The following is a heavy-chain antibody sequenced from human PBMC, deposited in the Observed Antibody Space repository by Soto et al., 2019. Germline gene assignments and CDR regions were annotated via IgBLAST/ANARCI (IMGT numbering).Heavy chain of an antibody. V-gene: IGHV4-34*01. Sequence: SETLSLTCAVYGGSFSGYYWSWIRQPPGKGLEWIGEINHSGSTNYNPSLKSRVTISVDTSKNQFSLKLSSVTAADTAVYYCARDRTYVGYYGSGTRPFDYWGQGTLVTVSS. CDR1: GGSFSGYY. CDR2: INHSGST. J-gene: IGHJ4*02. D-gene: IGHD3-10*01. CDR3: ARDRTYVGYYGSGTRPFDY.